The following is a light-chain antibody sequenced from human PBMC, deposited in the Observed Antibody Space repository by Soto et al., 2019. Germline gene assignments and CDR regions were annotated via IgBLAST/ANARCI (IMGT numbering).Light chain of an antibody. CDR2: AAS. V-gene: IGKV1-27*01. CDR1: QGIRNY. Sequence: DIQMTQSPSSLSASVGDRVTITCRASQGIRNYLAWYQQKPGKVPKLLIYAASTLQSGVPSRFSGSGSGTDFTLTISSLQPEDVATYYCQKYNSAATFGQGTKV. CDR3: QKYNSAAT. J-gene: IGKJ1*01.